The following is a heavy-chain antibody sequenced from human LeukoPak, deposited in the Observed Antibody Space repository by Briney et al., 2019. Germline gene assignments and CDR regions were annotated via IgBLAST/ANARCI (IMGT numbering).Heavy chain of an antibody. Sequence: GGSLRLSCAASGFTFSSYSMNWVRQAPGKGLEWVSSISSSSSYIYYADSVKGRFTISRDNAKNSLYLQMNSLRAEDTAAYYCARGGALLWFGALVAFDVWGQGTMVTVSS. V-gene: IGHV3-21*01. CDR1: GFTFSSYS. CDR2: ISSSSSYI. CDR3: ARGGALLWFGALVAFDV. D-gene: IGHD3-10*01. J-gene: IGHJ3*01.